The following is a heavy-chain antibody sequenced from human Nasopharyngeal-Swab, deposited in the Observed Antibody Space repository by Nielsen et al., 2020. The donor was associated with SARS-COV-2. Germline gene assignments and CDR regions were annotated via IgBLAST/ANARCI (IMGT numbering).Heavy chain of an antibody. CDR3: ARGRPYYDFWSGYYQDWFDP. V-gene: IGHV3-30*03. D-gene: IGHD3-3*01. CDR1: GFTFSSYG. J-gene: IGHJ5*02. Sequence: GESLKISCAASGFTFSSYGMHWVRQAPGKGLEWVAVISYDGSNKYYADSVKGRFTISRDNSKNTLYLQMNSLRAEDTAVYYCARGRPYYDFWSGYYQDWFDPWGQGTLVTVSS. CDR2: ISYDGSNK.